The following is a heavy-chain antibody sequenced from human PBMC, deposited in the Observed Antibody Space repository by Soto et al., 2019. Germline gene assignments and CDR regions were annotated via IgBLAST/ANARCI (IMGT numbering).Heavy chain of an antibody. J-gene: IGHJ3*02. CDR3: ARGIYGSGSYYAIDDAFDI. D-gene: IGHD3-10*01. Sequence: GASVKVSCKASGGTFSSYTISWVRQAPGQGLEWMGRIIPILGIANYAQKFQGRVTITADKSTSTAYMELSSLRSEDTAVYYCARGIYGSGSYYAIDDAFDIWGQGTMVT. V-gene: IGHV1-69*02. CDR1: GGTFSSYT. CDR2: IIPILGIA.